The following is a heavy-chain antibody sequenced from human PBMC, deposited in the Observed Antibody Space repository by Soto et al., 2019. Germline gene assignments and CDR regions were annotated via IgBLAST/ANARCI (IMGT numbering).Heavy chain of an antibody. CDR3: ARRYGGAFDI. V-gene: IGHV4-59*08. D-gene: IGHD1-20*01. CDR1: GGSISRYY. J-gene: IGHJ3*02. Sequence: SETLSLTCTVSGGSISRYYWSWIRQPPGKGLEWIGYIYYSGSTNYNPSLKSRVTISVDTSKNQFSLKLSSVTAADTAVYYCARRYGGAFDIWGQGTMVTVSS. CDR2: IYYSGST.